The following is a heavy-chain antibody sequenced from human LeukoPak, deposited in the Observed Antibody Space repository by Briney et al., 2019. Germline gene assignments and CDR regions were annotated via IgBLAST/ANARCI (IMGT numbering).Heavy chain of an antibody. CDR2: IYYSGST. Sequence: KSSETLSLTCTVSGGSISSSSYYWGWIRQPPGRGLEWIGSIYYSGSTYYNPSLKSRVTISVDTSKNQFSLKLSSVTAADTAVYYCARVASGYDGLDYWGQGTLVTVSS. J-gene: IGHJ4*02. CDR1: GGSISSSSYY. D-gene: IGHD5-12*01. CDR3: ARVASGYDGLDY. V-gene: IGHV4-39*07.